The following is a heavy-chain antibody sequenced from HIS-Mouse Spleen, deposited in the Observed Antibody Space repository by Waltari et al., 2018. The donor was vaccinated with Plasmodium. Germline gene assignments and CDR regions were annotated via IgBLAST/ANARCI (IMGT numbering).Heavy chain of an antibody. D-gene: IGHD6-13*01. Sequence: QVQMVQSGAAVKKPGASVKVSCKASGYTFTGYYMHWVRQAPGQGLEWMGWINPNSGDTSISTAYMELSRLRSDDTAVYYCARVLGYKAAAGTFVEYFQHWGQGTLVTVSS. CDR1: GYTFTGYY. CDR2: INPNSG. J-gene: IGHJ1*01. V-gene: IGHV1-2*02. CDR3: ARVLGYKAAAGTFVEYFQH.